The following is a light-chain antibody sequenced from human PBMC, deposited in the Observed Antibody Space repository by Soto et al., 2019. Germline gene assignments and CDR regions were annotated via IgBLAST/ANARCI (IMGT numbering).Light chain of an antibody. CDR1: ESVSSSY. J-gene: IGKJ1*01. CDR2: GAS. CDR3: QQYGSSPPWT. V-gene: IGKV3-20*01. Sequence: IVLTQSPGPLSLSPGERATLSCRASESVSSSYLAWYQQKPGQAPRLLIFGASSRATGTPDRFSGSGSGTDFTLTISRLEPEDFAVYYCQQYGSSPPWTFGQGTKVDIK.